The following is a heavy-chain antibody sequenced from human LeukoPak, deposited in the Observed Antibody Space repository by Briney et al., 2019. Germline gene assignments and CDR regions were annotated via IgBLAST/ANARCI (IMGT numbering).Heavy chain of an antibody. Sequence: RGSLRLSCAASGFIFSRYSMSWVRQAPGKGLEWVCGISSGGESPYYADSVRGRFTISRDNYKNTLYLEINSLRAEDTAVYSCAKKSRDGYNPFDYLGQGTLVTVSS. CDR3: AKKSRDGYNPFDY. CDR1: GFIFSRYS. V-gene: IGHV3-23*01. CDR2: ISSGGESP. D-gene: IGHD5-24*01. J-gene: IGHJ4*02.